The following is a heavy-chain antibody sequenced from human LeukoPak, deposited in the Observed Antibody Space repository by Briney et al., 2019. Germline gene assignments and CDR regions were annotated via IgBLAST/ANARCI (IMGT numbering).Heavy chain of an antibody. Sequence: GGSLRLSCAASGFTFSSYGMHWVRQAPAKGLEWVAFIHYDGSNKHYADSVKGRFTISRDNSKNTLYLQINSLRTEDTAVYYCAKDIRPASVRTSFDYWGQGTLVTVSS. CDR2: IHYDGSNK. D-gene: IGHD6-13*01. V-gene: IGHV3-30*02. J-gene: IGHJ4*02. CDR3: AKDIRPASVRTSFDY. CDR1: GFTFSSYG.